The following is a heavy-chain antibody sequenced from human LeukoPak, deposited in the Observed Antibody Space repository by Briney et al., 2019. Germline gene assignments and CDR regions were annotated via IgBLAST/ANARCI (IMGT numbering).Heavy chain of an antibody. V-gene: IGHV3-30*18. CDR2: ISSDGNDY. J-gene: IGHJ4*02. Sequence: GGSLRLSCAASGFTFSSYGLHWVRQAPGKGLEWVAVISSDGNDYHYADCVKGRFTISRDNSKNTLYLQMNSLRAEDTAVYYCAKDVKWGAAAYYFDSWGQGSLVTVSS. CDR1: GFTFSSYG. CDR3: AKDVKWGAAAYYFDS. D-gene: IGHD6-13*01.